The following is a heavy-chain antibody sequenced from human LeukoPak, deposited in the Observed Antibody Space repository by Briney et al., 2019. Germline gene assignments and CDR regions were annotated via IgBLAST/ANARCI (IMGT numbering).Heavy chain of an antibody. D-gene: IGHD4-17*01. CDR3: AEDDYGDDLN. J-gene: IGHJ4*02. Sequence: PGRSLRLSCAASGFTFSSYAMSWVRQAPGKGLEWVSAISGSGGSTYYADSVKGRFTISRDNSKNTLYLQMNSLRAEDTAVYYCAEDDYGDDLNWGQGTLVTVSS. CDR1: GFTFSSYA. V-gene: IGHV3-23*01. CDR2: ISGSGGST.